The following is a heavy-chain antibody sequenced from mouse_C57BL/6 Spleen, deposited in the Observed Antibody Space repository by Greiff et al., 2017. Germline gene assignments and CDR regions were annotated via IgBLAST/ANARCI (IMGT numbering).Heavy chain of an antibody. V-gene: IGHV1-82*01. D-gene: IGHD2-4*01. CDR3: ARKDYDWFAY. Sequence: QVQLQQSGPELVKPGASVKISCKASGYAFSSSWMNWVKQRPGKGLEWIGRIYPGDGDTNYNGKFKGKATLTADKCSSTAYMQLSSLTSEDSAVYFCARKDYDWFAYWGQGTLVTVSA. J-gene: IGHJ3*01. CDR2: IYPGDGDT. CDR1: GYAFSSSW.